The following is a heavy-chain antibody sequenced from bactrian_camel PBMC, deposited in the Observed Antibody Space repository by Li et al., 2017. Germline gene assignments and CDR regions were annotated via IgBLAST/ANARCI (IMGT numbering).Heavy chain of an antibody. CDR1: GNIEGSDC. CDR2: IFTDDRT. CDR3: AADQHDRTVCSNRGGWIY. Sequence: HVQLVESGGASVQAGGSLTLSCAASGNIEGSDCMGWFRQPPGKLREGVALIFTDDRTHYAPYVEGRFTISQDSAQNTLYLDMKSLEPEDSGMYYCAADQHDRTVCSNRGGWIYSGQGTQVTVS. J-gene: IGHJ4*01. D-gene: IGHD5*01. V-gene: IGHV3S53*01.